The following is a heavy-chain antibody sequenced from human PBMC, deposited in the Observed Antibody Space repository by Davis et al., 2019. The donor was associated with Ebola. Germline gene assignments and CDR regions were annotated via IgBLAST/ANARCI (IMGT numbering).Heavy chain of an antibody. V-gene: IGHV3-43*01. CDR1: GFTFDDYT. CDR3: AKDIWRLTTVFPHAMDV. CDR2: ISWDGAST. D-gene: IGHD4-17*01. Sequence: GESLKISCTASGFTFDDYTMHWVRQAPGKGLEWVSLISWDGASTYYADSVKGRFTISRDNSKNSLYLQMNSLRTEDTALYYCAKDIWRLTTVFPHAMDVWGQGATVTVSS. J-gene: IGHJ6*02.